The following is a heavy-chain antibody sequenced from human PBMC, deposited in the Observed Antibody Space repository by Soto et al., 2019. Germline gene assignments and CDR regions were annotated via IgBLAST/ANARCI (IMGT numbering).Heavy chain of an antibody. Sequence: QVQLQESGPGLVKPSGTLSLTCAVSGGSISSSNWWSWVRQPPGKGLEWIGEIYHSGSTNYNPSLRSRVTISVDKSKSQFSLKLSSVTAAATAVYYCARESPKHLRTYYDFWSGYKSANTYFDYWGQGTLVTVSS. CDR1: GGSISSSNW. J-gene: IGHJ4*02. CDR2: IYHSGST. V-gene: IGHV4-4*02. CDR3: ARESPKHLRTYYDFWSGYKSANTYFDY. D-gene: IGHD3-3*01.